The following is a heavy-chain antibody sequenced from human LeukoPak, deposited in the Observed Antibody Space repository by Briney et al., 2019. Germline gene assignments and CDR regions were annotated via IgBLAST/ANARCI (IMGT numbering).Heavy chain of an antibody. CDR2: ISSSSSYI. J-gene: IGHJ3*02. D-gene: IGHD5-12*01. Sequence: GGSLRLSCAASGFTFSSYSMNWVRQAPGKGLEWVSSISSSSSYIYHADSVKGRFTISRDNAKNSLYLQMNSLRAEDTAVYYCAGGHIVATISDAFDIWGQGTMVTVSS. CDR1: GFTFSSYS. CDR3: AGGHIVATISDAFDI. V-gene: IGHV3-21*01.